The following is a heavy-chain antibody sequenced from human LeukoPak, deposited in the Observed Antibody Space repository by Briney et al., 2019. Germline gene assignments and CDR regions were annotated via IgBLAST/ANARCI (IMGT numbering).Heavy chain of an antibody. D-gene: IGHD3/OR15-3a*01. J-gene: IGHJ5*02. Sequence: PSETLSLTCTVSGGSISSGGYYWSWIRQHPGKGLEWIGYIYYGGSTYYNPSLKSRVTISVDTSKNQFSLKLSSVTAADTAVYYCARDDLEDWFDPWGQGTLVTVSS. CDR1: GGSISSGGYY. CDR2: IYYGGST. V-gene: IGHV4-31*03. CDR3: ARDDLEDWFDP.